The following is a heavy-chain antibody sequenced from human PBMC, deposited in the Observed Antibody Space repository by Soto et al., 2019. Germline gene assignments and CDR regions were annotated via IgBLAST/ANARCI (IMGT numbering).Heavy chain of an antibody. D-gene: IGHD1-1*01. CDR3: ARGDEPLWSTPDY. Sequence: EVQLVESGGGLVQPGGSLRLSCAASGFTFSSYWMSWFRQAPGKGLEWVANIKQDGSEKYYVDSVKGRFTISRDNAKNSLYLQMNSLRAEDTAVYYCARGDEPLWSTPDYWGQGTLVTVSS. V-gene: IGHV3-7*05. CDR2: IKQDGSEK. J-gene: IGHJ4*02. CDR1: GFTFSSYW.